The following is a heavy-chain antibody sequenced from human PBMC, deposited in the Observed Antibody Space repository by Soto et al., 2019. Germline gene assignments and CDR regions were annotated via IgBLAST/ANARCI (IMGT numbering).Heavy chain of an antibody. CDR1: GGSISSSSYY. CDR3: ARRGITMVRGVPLDY. CDR2: IYYSGST. Sequence: QLQLQESGPGLVKPSETLSLTCTVSGGSISSSSYYWGWIRQPPGKGLEWIGSIYYSGSTYYNPSLKSRATISVDTSKNQFSLKLSSVTAADTAVYYCARRGITMVRGVPLDYWGQGTLVTVSS. D-gene: IGHD3-10*01. J-gene: IGHJ4*02. V-gene: IGHV4-39*01.